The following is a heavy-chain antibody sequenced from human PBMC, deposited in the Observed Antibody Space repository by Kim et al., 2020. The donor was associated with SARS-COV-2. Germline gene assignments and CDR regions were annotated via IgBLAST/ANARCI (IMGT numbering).Heavy chain of an antibody. J-gene: IGHJ3*02. V-gene: IGHV4-61*01. D-gene: IGHD3-16*02. Sequence: SETLSLTCTVSGGSVSSGSYYWSWIRQPPGKGLEWIGYIYYSGSTNYNPSLKSRVTISVDTSKNQFSLKLSSVTAADTAVYYCARDLYRYAFDIWGQGTMVTVSS. CDR3: ARDLYRYAFDI. CDR2: IYYSGST. CDR1: GGSVSSGSYY.